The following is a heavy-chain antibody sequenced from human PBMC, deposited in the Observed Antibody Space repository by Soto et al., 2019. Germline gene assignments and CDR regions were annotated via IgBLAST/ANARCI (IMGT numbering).Heavy chain of an antibody. J-gene: IGHJ4*02. CDR1: GFTFSSNW. V-gene: IGHV3-7*01. Sequence: GGSLRLSCAASGFTFSSNWMSWVRQAPGKGLEWVANIKQDESEKFYVDSVKGRFTISRDNAKNSLSLQMNSLRGEDTAVYYCARENYFDYWGQGTQVTVSS. CDR3: ARENYFDY. CDR2: IKQDESEK.